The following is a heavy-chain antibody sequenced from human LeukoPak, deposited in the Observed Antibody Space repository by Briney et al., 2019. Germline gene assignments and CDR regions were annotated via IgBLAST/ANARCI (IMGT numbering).Heavy chain of an antibody. V-gene: IGHV4-59*12. CDR3: ARGGEYGSGSYWRYYYYYYMDV. D-gene: IGHD3-10*01. Sequence: SEPLSLTCTVSGRSISRYYWSWIRQPPGKGLEWIGYIYYSGSTNYNPSLKSRVTISVDASKNQFSLKLSSVTAADTAVYYCARGGEYGSGSYWRYYYYYYMDVWGKGTTVTISS. CDR2: IYYSGST. CDR1: GRSISRYY. J-gene: IGHJ6*03.